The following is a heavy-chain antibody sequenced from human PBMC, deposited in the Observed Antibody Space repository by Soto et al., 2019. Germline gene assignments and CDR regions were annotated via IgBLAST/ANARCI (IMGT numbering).Heavy chain of an antibody. CDR2: IYYSGST. CDR3: ASPDYGDYGYFDL. V-gene: IGHV4-59*01. D-gene: IGHD4-17*01. Sequence: PATPSLTCTGSGDSIRRYYWSWLRQPPGKGLEWIGYIYYSGSTNYNPSLKCRVTISVDTSKHQFSRKPPTLTAADAAAYYCASPDYGDYGYFDLWGRGTLVTVSS. J-gene: IGHJ2*01. CDR1: GDSIRRYY.